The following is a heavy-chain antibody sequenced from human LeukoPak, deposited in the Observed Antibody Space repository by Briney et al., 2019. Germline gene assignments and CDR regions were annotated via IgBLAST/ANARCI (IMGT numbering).Heavy chain of an antibody. CDR1: GGTFSSYA. Sequence: SVKVSCKASGGTFSSYAISWVRQAPGQGLEWMGGIIPIFGTANYAQKFQGRVTITADESTSTAYMELSSLRSEDTAVYYCARRWELLGNWFGPWGQGTLVTVSS. CDR3: ARRWELLGNWFGP. CDR2: IIPIFGTA. V-gene: IGHV1-69*13. D-gene: IGHD1-26*01. J-gene: IGHJ5*02.